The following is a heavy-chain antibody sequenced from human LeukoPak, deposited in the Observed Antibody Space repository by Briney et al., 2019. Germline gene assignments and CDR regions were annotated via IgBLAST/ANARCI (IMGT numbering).Heavy chain of an antibody. V-gene: IGHV3-66*01. Sequence: GGSLRLSCAASGLTVSTNHMSWVRQAPGKGLEWVSVLYSGGSTSYTDSVKGRFTISRDNSKNMLYLQMNSLRAEDTAVYYCARVQGETLPTNAFDIWGQGTMVTVSS. CDR3: ARVQGETLPTNAFDI. J-gene: IGHJ3*02. CDR1: GLTVSTNH. CDR2: LYSGGST. D-gene: IGHD5-12*01.